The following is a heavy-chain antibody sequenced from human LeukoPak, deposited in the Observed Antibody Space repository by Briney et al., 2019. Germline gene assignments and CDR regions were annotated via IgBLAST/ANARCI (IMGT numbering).Heavy chain of an antibody. Sequence: PSETLSRTCTVSGDSITSHYWSWIRQPPGKRLEWIGNIYYSGSTNYNPSLKSRVTISVDTSKNQFSLEVSSVTTADTAVYFCARGASWPDYWGQGTLVTVSS. D-gene: IGHD6-13*01. CDR3: ARGASWPDY. J-gene: IGHJ4*02. CDR2: IYYSGST. CDR1: GDSITSHY. V-gene: IGHV4-59*11.